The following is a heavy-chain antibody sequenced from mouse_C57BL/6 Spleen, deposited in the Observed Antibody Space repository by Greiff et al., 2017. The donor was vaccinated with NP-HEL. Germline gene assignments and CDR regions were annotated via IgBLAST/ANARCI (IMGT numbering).Heavy chain of an antibody. CDR2: ISSGSSTI. CDR3: AREDFPYYFDY. Sequence: EVQVVESGGGLVKPGGSLKLSCAASGFTFSDYGMHWVRQAPETGLEWVAYISSGSSTIYYADTVKGRFTISRDNAKNTLFLQMTSLRSEDTAMYYCAREDFPYYFDYWGQGTTLTVSS. V-gene: IGHV5-17*01. J-gene: IGHJ2*01. CDR1: GFTFSDYG.